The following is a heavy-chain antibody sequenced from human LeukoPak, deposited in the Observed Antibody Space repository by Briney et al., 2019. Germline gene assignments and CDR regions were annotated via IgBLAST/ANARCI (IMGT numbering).Heavy chain of an antibody. D-gene: IGHD3-16*01. V-gene: IGHV3-66*03. CDR1: GFTVSSNY. J-gene: IGHJ5*02. CDR2: IYSCGST. CDR3: AKDQYDYVRGEFDP. Sequence: PGGSLRLSCAASGFTVSSNYMSWVRQAPGKGLEWVSVIYSCGSTYYADPVKGRFTISRDNSKNTLYLQMNSLRVEDTAVYYCAKDQYDYVRGEFDPWGQGTLVTVSS.